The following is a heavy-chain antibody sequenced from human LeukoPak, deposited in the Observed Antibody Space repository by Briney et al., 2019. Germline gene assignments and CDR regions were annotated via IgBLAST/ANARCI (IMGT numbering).Heavy chain of an antibody. CDR1: GFTVTSNY. D-gene: IGHD2-2*01. Sequence: PGGSLRLSCAASGFTVTSNYMHWVRQAPGKGLEWVSFIYSGDNAYYADSVKGRFTVFRDNSKNTVYLQMNSLRAGDTATYYCATSTLGTSIFDYWGQGTLVTVSS. CDR2: IYSGDNA. CDR3: ATSTLGTSIFDY. J-gene: IGHJ4*02. V-gene: IGHV3-53*01.